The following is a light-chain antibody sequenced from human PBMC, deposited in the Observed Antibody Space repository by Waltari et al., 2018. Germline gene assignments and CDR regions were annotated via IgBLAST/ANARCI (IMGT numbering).Light chain of an antibody. Sequence: QSGLTQPASVSGSPGQSIPMSCTGPSSDVGNYALVSWYQQYPGKAPKLMVYEVTRRSSGVSDRFSGSKSGNTASLTIYGLQSEDEADYYCCSYAGLGIYVFGTGTKVTVL. V-gene: IGLV2-23*02. CDR2: EVT. J-gene: IGLJ1*01. CDR3: CSYAGLGIYV. CDR1: SSDVGNYAL.